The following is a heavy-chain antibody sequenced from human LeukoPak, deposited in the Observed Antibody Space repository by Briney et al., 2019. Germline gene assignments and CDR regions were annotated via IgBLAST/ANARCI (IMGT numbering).Heavy chain of an antibody. J-gene: IGHJ4*02. V-gene: IGHV3-7*01. CDR2: INRDGSEK. CDR1: GFTFSKYW. CDR3: ARAPYSSTEPQDYFDY. D-gene: IGHD6-13*01. Sequence: GGSLRLSCAVSGFTFSKYWMNWVRQAPGKGLEWVANINRDGSEKNYVDSVKGRFTISRDNAKNSLYLQMNSLRAEDTAVYYCARAPYSSTEPQDYFDYWGQGTLVTVSS.